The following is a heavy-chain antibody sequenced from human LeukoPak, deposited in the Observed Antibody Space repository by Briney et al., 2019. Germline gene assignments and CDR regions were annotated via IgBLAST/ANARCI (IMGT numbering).Heavy chain of an antibody. V-gene: IGHV3-7*01. CDR1: GFTFTTYW. J-gene: IGHJ4*02. D-gene: IGHD5-12*01. Sequence: GGSVRLSCATSGFTFTTYWMNWVRQAPGKGLEWVANIKQDGSEKYYVDSVKGRFTISRDNARNSLYLQMNSLRADDTAVYYCARGGGYAWDYWGQGTLVSVSS. CDR3: ARGGGYAWDY. CDR2: IKQDGSEK.